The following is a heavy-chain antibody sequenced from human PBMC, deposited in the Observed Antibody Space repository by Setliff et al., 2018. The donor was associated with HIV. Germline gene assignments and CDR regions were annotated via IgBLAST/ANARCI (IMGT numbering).Heavy chain of an antibody. Sequence: SETLSLTCTVSGGSINTYYWSWIRQPAGKGLEWIGRFYTSGSTNYNPSLKSRVTMSVDTSKNQFSPKLSSVTAADTAVYYCVRDDYGYNGKGFDYWGPGTLVTVSS. J-gene: IGHJ4*02. V-gene: IGHV4-4*07. CDR3: VRDDYGYNGKGFDY. CDR1: GGSINTYY. CDR2: FYTSGST. D-gene: IGHD4-17*01.